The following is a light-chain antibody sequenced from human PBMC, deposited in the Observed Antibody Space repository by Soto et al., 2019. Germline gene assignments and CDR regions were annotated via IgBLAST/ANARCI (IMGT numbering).Light chain of an antibody. V-gene: IGKV3-15*01. CDR1: QGIGDT. CDR3: QPFNNWQLT. CDR2: DTS. Sequence: EVVMRQSPATQSVSPGEGATLSCRASQGIGDTLAWYQHKPGQTPRLLIYDTSTRATGVPTRFSGSRSGAEFTLTINSLQSEDFAVYYCQPFNNWQLTFGGGTKVDIK. J-gene: IGKJ4*01.